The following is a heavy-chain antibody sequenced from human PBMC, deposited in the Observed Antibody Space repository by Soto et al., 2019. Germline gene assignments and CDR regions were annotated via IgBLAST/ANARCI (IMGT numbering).Heavy chain of an antibody. CDR2: IYSGGST. CDR3: ARGFNWLDF. CDR1: GFTVSSYY. V-gene: IGHV3-53*01. J-gene: IGHJ5*01. Sequence: GGSLRLSCAAAGFTVSSYYMTWVRQAPGKGLEWVSVIYSGGSTYYADAVKGRFTNSRDHSKNTLYLQMNSLRGEDTAVYYCARGFNWLDFWGQGTLVTVSS.